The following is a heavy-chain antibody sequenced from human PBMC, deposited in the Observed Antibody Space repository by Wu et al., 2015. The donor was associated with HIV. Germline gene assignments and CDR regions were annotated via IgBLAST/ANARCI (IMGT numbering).Heavy chain of an antibody. J-gene: IGHJ5*02. V-gene: IGHV1-69*14. CDR2: VTPMFDST. Sequence: QVQLVQSGAEVKKPGSSVRVSCTASGGTFTSYAVSWVRQAPGQGLEWLGGVTPMFDSTNYAQKFQDRVTITSDIYRNIVYMEMSNLRSEDTAIYYCARELEDPAIMVRTGFDPWGQGTLVTVSS. CDR1: GGTFTSYA. CDR3: ARELEDPAIMVRTGFDP. D-gene: IGHD3-10*01.